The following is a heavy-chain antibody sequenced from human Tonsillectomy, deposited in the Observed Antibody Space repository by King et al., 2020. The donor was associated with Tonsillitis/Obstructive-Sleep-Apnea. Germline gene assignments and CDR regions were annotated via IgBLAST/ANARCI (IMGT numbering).Heavy chain of an antibody. V-gene: IGHV3-15*07. Sequence: VQLVESGGGLVKPGGSLRLSCAASGFTFSNAWMNWVRQAPGKGLEWVGRIKSKTDGGTTDYAAPVKGRFTISRDDSKNTLYLQMNSLKTEDTAVYYCTTAQATIFGVAGVDDAFDIWGQGTMVTVSS. J-gene: IGHJ3*02. D-gene: IGHD3-3*01. CDR3: TTAQATIFGVAGVDDAFDI. CDR1: GFTFSNAW. CDR2: IKSKTDGGTT.